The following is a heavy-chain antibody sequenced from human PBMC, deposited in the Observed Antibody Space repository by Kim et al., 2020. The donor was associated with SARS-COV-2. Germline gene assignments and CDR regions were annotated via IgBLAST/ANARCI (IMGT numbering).Heavy chain of an antibody. V-gene: IGHV3-11*06. CDR3: ARGAPSSGWLSWSYYYGMDV. D-gene: IGHD6-19*01. Sequence: RFTISRDNAKNSLYLQMNSLRAEDTAVYYCARGAPSSGWLSWSYYYGMDVWGQGTTVTVSS. J-gene: IGHJ6*02.